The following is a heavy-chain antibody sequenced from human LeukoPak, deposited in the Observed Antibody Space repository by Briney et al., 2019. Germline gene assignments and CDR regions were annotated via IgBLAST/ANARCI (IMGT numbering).Heavy chain of an antibody. J-gene: IGHJ4*02. CDR2: ISAYNGNT. V-gene: IGHV1-18*01. CDR1: GYTFTSYG. Sequence: GASVKVSCKASGYTFTSYGISWVRQAPGQGLEWMGWISAYNGNTNYAQKLQGRVTITRDTSASTAYMELSSLRSEDTAVYYCARESNWNRDYWGQGTLVTVSS. D-gene: IGHD1-20*01. CDR3: ARESNWNRDY.